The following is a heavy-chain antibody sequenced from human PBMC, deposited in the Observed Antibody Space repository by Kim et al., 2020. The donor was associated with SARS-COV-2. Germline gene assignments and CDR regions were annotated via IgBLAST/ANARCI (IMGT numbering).Heavy chain of an antibody. CDR3: AKEVEGIGNPCFQN. D-gene: IGHD2-15*01. Sequence: ADAVEGRFTSSRDNTKNTLYLQMNSLRDEDTAIYYCAKEVEGIGNPCFQNWGQGTLVTVSS. V-gene: IGHV3-23*01. J-gene: IGHJ1*01.